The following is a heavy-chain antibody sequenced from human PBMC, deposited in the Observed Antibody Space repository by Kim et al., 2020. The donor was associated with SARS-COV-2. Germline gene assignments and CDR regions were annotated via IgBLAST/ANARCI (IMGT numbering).Heavy chain of an antibody. D-gene: IGHD4-17*01. J-gene: IGHJ6*02. Sequence: SLKSRVTISVDTSKNQFSLKLSSVTAADTAVYYCARHRSVTNYYYYGMDVWGQGTTVTVSS. CDR3: ARHRSVTNYYYYGMDV. V-gene: IGHV4-59*08.